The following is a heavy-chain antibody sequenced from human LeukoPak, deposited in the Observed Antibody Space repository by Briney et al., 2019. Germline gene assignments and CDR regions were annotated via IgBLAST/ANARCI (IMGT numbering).Heavy chain of an antibody. D-gene: IGHD6-19*01. CDR2: IKQDGSEK. V-gene: IGHV3-7*03. Sequence: AGGSLRLSCLASGFTFSSYVMNWVRQTPGKGLEWVANIKQDGSEKYYVDSVKGRFTISRDNAKNSLYLQMNSLRAEDTAVYYCARADWQWLPNYWGQGTLVTVSS. CDR3: ARADWQWLPNY. J-gene: IGHJ4*02. CDR1: GFTFSSYV.